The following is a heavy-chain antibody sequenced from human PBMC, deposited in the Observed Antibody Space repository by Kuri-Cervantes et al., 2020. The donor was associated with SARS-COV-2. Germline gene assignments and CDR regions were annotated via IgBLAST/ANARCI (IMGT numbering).Heavy chain of an antibody. CDR3: AKDPRVIIAAAGDGY. CDR2: IRYDGSNK. Sequence: GGSLRLSCAASGFTFSSYGMHWVRQAPGKGLEWVAFIRYDGSNKYYADSVKGRFTISRDNSKNTLYLQMNSLRAEDTAVYYCAKDPRVIIAAAGDGYWGQGTLVTVSS. V-gene: IGHV3-30*02. J-gene: IGHJ4*02. D-gene: IGHD6-13*01. CDR1: GFTFSSYG.